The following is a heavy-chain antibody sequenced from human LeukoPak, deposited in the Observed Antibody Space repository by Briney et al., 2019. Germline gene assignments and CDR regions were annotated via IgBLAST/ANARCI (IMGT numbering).Heavy chain of an antibody. V-gene: IGHV4-31*03. Sequence: RPSETLSLTCTVSGGSISSGGYYCSWIRQHPGKGLEWIGYIYYSGSTYYNPSLKSRVTISVDTSKNQFSLKLSSVTAADTAVYYCARCGYSSSWYCAGVDYWGQGTLVTVSS. D-gene: IGHD6-13*01. CDR2: IYYSGST. CDR3: ARCGYSSSWYCAGVDY. CDR1: GGSISSGGYY. J-gene: IGHJ4*02.